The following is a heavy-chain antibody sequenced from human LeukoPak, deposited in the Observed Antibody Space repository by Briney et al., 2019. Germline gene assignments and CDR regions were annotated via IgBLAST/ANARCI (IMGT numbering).Heavy chain of an antibody. CDR3: AREIAWASIAAAGTVAPDDV. Sequence: GGSLRLSWAASGFTFSGYYMSWIRQAPGKGLEWVSYISSSGSTIYYADSVKGRFTISRDNAKNSLYLQMNSLRAEDTAVYYCAREIAWASIAAAGTVAPDDVWGQGTTVTVSS. D-gene: IGHD6-13*01. CDR2: ISSSGSTI. CDR1: GFTFSGYY. V-gene: IGHV3-11*01. J-gene: IGHJ6*02.